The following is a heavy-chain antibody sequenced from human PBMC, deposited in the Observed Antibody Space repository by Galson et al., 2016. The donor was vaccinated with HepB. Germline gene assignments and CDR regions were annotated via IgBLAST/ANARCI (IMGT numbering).Heavy chain of an antibody. D-gene: IGHD1-1*01. CDR1: GFTFSSYI. V-gene: IGHV3-23*01. CDR3: AKLMGEWGDRSTGFVDY. Sequence: SLRLSCAASGFTFSSYIMSWVRQAPGKRLEWVAAISGSGYDTYYTDPAKGRFTISKDKSKNTVYLHMNNLRAAATAIYYCAKLMGEWGDRSTGFVDYWGQGTLVTVSS. J-gene: IGHJ4*02. CDR2: ISGSGYDT.